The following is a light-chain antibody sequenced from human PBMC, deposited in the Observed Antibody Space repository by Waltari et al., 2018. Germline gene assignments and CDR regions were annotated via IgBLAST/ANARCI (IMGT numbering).Light chain of an antibody. CDR3: QHYVRLPAT. V-gene: IGKV3-20*01. Sequence: EIVLTQSPGTLSLSPRDQATLSCRASQSVGRTLACYQLKPGQAPRLLIYAASTRATGIPYRFSGSGSGTDFSLTISRLEPEDFAVYFCQHYVRLPATFGQGTRVEIK. CDR2: AAS. CDR1: QSVGRT. J-gene: IGKJ1*01.